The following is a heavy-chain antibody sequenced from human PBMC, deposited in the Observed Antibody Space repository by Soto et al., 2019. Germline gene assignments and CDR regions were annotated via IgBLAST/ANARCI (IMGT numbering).Heavy chain of an antibody. CDR2: IVVGSDNT. Sequence: GASVKVSCKASGFAFTSSAVQWGRQARGQRLEWIGWIVVGSDNTNYAQKFQERVTITRDMSTGTAYMEMSSLRSEDTAVYYCAADRAYCGGDCYGFFEYWGQGTLVTVSS. J-gene: IGHJ4*02. CDR3: AADRAYCGGDCYGFFEY. D-gene: IGHD2-21*02. CDR1: GFAFTSSA. V-gene: IGHV1-58*01.